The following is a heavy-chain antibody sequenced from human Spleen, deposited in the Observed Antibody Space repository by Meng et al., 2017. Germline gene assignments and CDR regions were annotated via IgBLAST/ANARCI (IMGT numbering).Heavy chain of an antibody. CDR3: ARTGHGTVMDV. J-gene: IGHJ6*02. CDR2: ISYDGSNK. D-gene: IGHD4-11*01. Sequence: GESLKISCAASGFTFSSYAMHWVRQAPGKGLEWVAVISYDGSNKYYADSVKGRFTISRDNSKNTLYLQMNSLRAEDTAVYYCARTGHGTVMDVWGQGTTVTVSS. V-gene: IGHV3-30*04. CDR1: GFTFSSYA.